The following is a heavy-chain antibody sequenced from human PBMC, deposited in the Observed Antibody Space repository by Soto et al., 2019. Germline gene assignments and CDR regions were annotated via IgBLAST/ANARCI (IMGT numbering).Heavy chain of an antibody. J-gene: IGHJ5*02. D-gene: IGHD5-18*01. CDR3: ARIPVDTSIIYWIDP. Sequence: LSGTPSLTCTVSGGSVSSGDYYWSWIRQPPGKGLEWIGYIYYSGNTNYNPSLKSRVIISVDTSKNLFSLKLTSVTAADTAVYYCARIPVDTSIIYWIDPWGQGTLVTVS. CDR2: IYYSGNT. V-gene: IGHV4-61*08. CDR1: GGSVSSGDYY.